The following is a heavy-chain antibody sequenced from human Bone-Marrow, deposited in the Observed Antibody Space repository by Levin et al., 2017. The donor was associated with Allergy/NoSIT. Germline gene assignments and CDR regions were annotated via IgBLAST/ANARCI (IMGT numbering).Heavy chain of an antibody. Sequence: PGGSLRLSCAASGFTSSIYAMSWVRQAPGKGLEWVSAISASGGTTFYADSVKGRFTISRDNSKNTLYLQMNSLRVEDTAIYYCAKDRAELFFFDFWGQGTLVSVSS. J-gene: IGHJ4*02. CDR1: GFTSSIYA. CDR3: AKDRAELFFFDF. CDR2: ISASGGTT. D-gene: IGHD1-14*01. V-gene: IGHV3-23*01.